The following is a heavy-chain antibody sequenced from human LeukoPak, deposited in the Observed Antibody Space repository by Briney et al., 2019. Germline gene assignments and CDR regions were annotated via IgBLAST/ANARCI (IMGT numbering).Heavy chain of an antibody. Sequence: KPSETLSLTCTVSGGSISSYYWSWLRQPPGKGLEWIGYIYYSGSTNYNPSLKSRVTISVDTSKNQFSLKLSSVTAADTAVYYCARDRGGSDPRFAFDIWGQGTVVTVSS. CDR3: ARDRGGSDPRFAFDI. V-gene: IGHV4-59*01. D-gene: IGHD3-16*01. J-gene: IGHJ3*02. CDR2: IYYSGST. CDR1: GGSISSYY.